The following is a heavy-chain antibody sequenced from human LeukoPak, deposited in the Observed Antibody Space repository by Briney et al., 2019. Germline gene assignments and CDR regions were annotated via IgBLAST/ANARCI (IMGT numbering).Heavy chain of an antibody. J-gene: IGHJ5*02. CDR2: INHSGST. V-gene: IGHV4-34*01. CDR3: ASSFGEPHIGWFDP. CDR1: GGSFSGYY. Sequence: PSETLSLTCAVYGGSFSGYYWSWIRQPPGKGLEWIGEINHSGSTNYNPSLKSRVTISVDTSKNQFSLKLSSVTAADTAVYYCASSFGEPHIGWFDPWGQGTLVTVSS. D-gene: IGHD3-10*01.